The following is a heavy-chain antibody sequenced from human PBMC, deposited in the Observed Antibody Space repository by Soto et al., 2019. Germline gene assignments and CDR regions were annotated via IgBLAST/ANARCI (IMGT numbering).Heavy chain of an antibody. CDR3: ARLSGRKGIRVTFGWFDP. J-gene: IGHJ5*02. D-gene: IGHD2-21*02. CDR2: INRSGSG. Sequence: SGTLSLTCAIYSGSFGNYYLAWIRQSPYKGLEWIGEINRSGSGISNPSLKNRVTISVDTSKNQFSLRLNSVTAADMGVYYCARLSGRKGIRVTFGWFDPWGQGTPVTVSS. V-gene: IGHV4-34*01. CDR1: SGSFGNYY.